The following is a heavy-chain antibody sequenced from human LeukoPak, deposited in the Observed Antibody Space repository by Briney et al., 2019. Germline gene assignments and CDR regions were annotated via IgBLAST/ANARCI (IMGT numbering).Heavy chain of an antibody. D-gene: IGHD3-22*01. J-gene: IGHJ4*02. Sequence: GGSLRLSCAASGFTFSSYEMNWVRQAPGKGLEWVSAISGSGGSTYYADSVKGRFTISRDNSKNTLYLQMNSLRAEDTAVYYCAKPNYYDSSGSVDYWGQGTLVTVSS. CDR1: GFTFSSYE. CDR3: AKPNYYDSSGSVDY. CDR2: ISGSGGST. V-gene: IGHV3-23*01.